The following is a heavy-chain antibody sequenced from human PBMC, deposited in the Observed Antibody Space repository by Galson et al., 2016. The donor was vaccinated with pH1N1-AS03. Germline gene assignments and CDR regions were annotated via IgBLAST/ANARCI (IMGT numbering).Heavy chain of an antibody. CDR3: ARDLGYGIKGYGFDN. CDR2: INRDGSEK. CDR1: GFTFSRHC. Sequence: SLRLSCAASGFTFSRHCMTWVRQAPGKGPEWVANINRDGSEKDYLDSVKGRFTISRDDASNPLYLQMNSLRAEDTAMYYCARDLGYGIKGYGFDNWGQGTLVTVSS. D-gene: IGHD5-12*01. V-gene: IGHV3-7*01. J-gene: IGHJ4*02.